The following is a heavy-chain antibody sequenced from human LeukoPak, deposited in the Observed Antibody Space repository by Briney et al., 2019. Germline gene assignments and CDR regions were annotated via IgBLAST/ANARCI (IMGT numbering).Heavy chain of an antibody. CDR2: MEPNSGNT. J-gene: IGHJ6*03. V-gene: IGHV1-8*01. D-gene: IGHD6-19*01. CDR3: ARGENRIAVAGHYYYYYYMDV. CDR1: GYTFTSYD. Sequence: ASVKVSCKASGYTFTSYDINWVRKAPGQGLEWMGWMEPNSGNTGYAQKVQGRVTMTRNTSISTAYMELSSLRSEDTAVYYCARGENRIAVAGHYYYYYYMDVWGKGTTVTVSS.